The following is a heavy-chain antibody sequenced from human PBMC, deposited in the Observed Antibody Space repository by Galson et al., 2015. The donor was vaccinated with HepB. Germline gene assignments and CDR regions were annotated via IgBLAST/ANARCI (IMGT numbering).Heavy chain of an antibody. CDR1: GYTLTELS. J-gene: IGHJ6*02. V-gene: IGHV1-24*01. CDR3: ATGAAAGTGVGYYYGMDV. D-gene: IGHD6-13*01. Sequence: SVKVSCKVSGYTLTELSMHWVRQAPGKGLEWMGGFDPEDGETIYAQKFQGRVTMTEDTSTDTAYMELSSLRSEDTAVYYCATGAAAGTGVGYYYGMDVWGQGTTVTVSS. CDR2: FDPEDGET.